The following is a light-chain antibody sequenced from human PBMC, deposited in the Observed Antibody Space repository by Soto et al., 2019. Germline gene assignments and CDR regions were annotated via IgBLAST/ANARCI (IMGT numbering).Light chain of an antibody. CDR3: QQHSNSPWT. CDR2: AVS. J-gene: IGKJ1*01. V-gene: IGKV3-20*01. Sequence: EIVLTQSPGTLTLSPGESAALSCRASQTISNNYLVWYRQKPGQAPRLLIYAVSSRAPGIPDRFSGSGSGTDFALTIARLEPEDSAVYYCQQHSNSPWTFGQGTSVEI. CDR1: QTISNNY.